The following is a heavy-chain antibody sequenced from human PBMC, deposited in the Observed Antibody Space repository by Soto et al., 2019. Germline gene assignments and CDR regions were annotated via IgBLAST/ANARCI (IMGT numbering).Heavy chain of an antibody. CDR1: GGTFSSYP. CDR2: IIPFFGTS. Sequence: QVQLVQSGAEVKKPGSSVKVSCEASGGTFSSYPINWVRQAPGQGLEWMGGIIPFFGTSNYAQKFQGRVTITAYDSTSTAYMELRSLRSEDTAVYYCARVGHITNYGMAVWGQGTTVTVSS. V-gene: IGHV1-69*01. D-gene: IGHD1-26*01. J-gene: IGHJ6*02. CDR3: ARVGHITNYGMAV.